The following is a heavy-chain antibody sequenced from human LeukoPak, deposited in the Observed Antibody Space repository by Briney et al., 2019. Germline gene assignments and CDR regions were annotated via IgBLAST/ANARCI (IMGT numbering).Heavy chain of an antibody. CDR2: IHTSGGT. J-gene: IGHJ4*02. CDR3: AGDSAGWRGFFDY. CDR1: GGSINAYY. D-gene: IGHD6-19*01. Sequence: SETLSLTCTVSGGSINAYYWSWIRQPAGKGLEWIGRIHTSGGTNYTPSLKRRVTMSLDTFKNQFSLKLTSVTAADTAVYYCAGDSAGWRGFFDYWGQGALVTVSS. V-gene: IGHV4-4*07.